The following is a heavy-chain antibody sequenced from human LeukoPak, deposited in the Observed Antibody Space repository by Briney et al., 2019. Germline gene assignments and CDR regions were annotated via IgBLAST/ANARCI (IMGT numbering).Heavy chain of an antibody. J-gene: IGHJ4*02. CDR1: GGTFSSYA. D-gene: IGHD6-19*01. CDR3: ARGSSGWYYFDY. CDR2: IIPIFGTA. V-gene: IGHV1-69*06. Sequence: GASVKVSCKASGGTFSSYAISWVRQAPGQGLEWRGGIIPIFGTANYAQKFQGRVTITADKSTSTAYMELSSLRSEDTAVYYCARGSSGWYYFDYWGQGTLVTVSS.